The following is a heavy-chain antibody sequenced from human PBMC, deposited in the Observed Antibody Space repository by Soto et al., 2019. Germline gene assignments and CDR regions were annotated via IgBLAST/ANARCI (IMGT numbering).Heavy chain of an antibody. Sequence: GGSLRLSCAASGFTFSSYAMSWVRQAPGKGLEWVSAISASGSSTYYTDSVKGRFTISRDNSKNTLYLQMNSLRAEDTAVYYCGKGNDAVAGLSAFDYWGQGTLVTVSS. D-gene: IGHD6-19*01. J-gene: IGHJ4*02. CDR3: GKGNDAVAGLSAFDY. V-gene: IGHV3-23*01. CDR2: ISASGSST. CDR1: GFTFSSYA.